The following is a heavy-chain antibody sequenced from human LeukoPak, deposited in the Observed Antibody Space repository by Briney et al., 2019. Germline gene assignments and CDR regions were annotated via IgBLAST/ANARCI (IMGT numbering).Heavy chain of an antibody. CDR3: ARVEYYYDSSGYYLFDY. CDR2: INPNSGGT. J-gene: IGHJ4*02. CDR1: GYTFTGYY. D-gene: IGHD3-22*01. Sequence: ASVKVSCKASGYTFTGYYMHWVRQAPGQGLEWMGRINPNSGGTNYAQKFQGRVTMTRDTSTSTAYMELSRLRSDDTAVYYCARVEYYYDSSGYYLFDYWGQGTLVTVSS. V-gene: IGHV1-2*06.